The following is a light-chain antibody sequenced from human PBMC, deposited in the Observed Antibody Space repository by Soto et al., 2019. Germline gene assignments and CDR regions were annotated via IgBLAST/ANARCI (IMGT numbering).Light chain of an antibody. Sequence: DIQMTQSPSSLSASIGDRVTITCKASQDISNFLNWYQERPGKAPQLLIYDASKLETGVPSRFSGSGSGTDFTFTISSLQPEDVATYYCQQYDGLPLTFGGGTKVDI. J-gene: IGKJ4*01. CDR2: DAS. V-gene: IGKV1-33*01. CDR3: QQYDGLPLT. CDR1: QDISNF.